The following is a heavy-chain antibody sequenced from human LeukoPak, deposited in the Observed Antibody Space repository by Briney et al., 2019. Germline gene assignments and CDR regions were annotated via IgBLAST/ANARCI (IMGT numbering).Heavy chain of an antibody. J-gene: IGHJ4*02. CDR2: IYYSGST. V-gene: IGHV4-59*01. CDR3: ARESIAAAGVDY. Sequence: SETLSLTCTVSGGSISSYYWSWIRQPPGKGLEWIGNIYYSGSTNYNPSLKSRVTISVDTSKNQFSLKLSSVTAADTAVYYCARESIAAAGVDYWGQGTLVTVSS. D-gene: IGHD6-13*01. CDR1: GGSISSYY.